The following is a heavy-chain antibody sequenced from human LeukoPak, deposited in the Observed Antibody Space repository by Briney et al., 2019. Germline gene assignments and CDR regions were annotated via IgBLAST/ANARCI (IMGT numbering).Heavy chain of an antibody. D-gene: IGHD6-19*01. J-gene: IGHJ4*02. Sequence: AGGSLRLSCAASGFTFSSYSMNWVRQAPGKGLEWISYCSSSSSTIYYADSVQGRFTVSRDNAKNSLYLQMNSLRDEDTAVYYCARDNSGWSRYFDHWGQGTLVTVSS. V-gene: IGHV3-48*02. CDR3: ARDNSGWSRYFDH. CDR1: GFTFSSYS. CDR2: CSSSSSTI.